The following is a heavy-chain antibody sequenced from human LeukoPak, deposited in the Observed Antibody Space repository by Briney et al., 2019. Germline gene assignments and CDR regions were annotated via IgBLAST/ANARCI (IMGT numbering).Heavy chain of an antibody. CDR3: AREPALFGFDY. D-gene: IGHD3-3*01. CDR2: IYTSGST. V-gene: IGHV4-4*07. Sequence: SETLSLTCTVSGGSISSYYWSWIRQPAGKGLEWIGRIYTSGSTNYNPSLKSRVTISVDTSKNRFSLKLSSVTAADTAVYYCAREPALFGFDYWGQGTLVTVSS. J-gene: IGHJ4*02. CDR1: GGSISSYY.